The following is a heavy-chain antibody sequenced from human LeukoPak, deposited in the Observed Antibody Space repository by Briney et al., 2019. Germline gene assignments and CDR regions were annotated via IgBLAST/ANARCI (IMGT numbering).Heavy chain of an antibody. CDR3: ARDGPPYGSGENWFDP. CDR1: GYTFTSYG. V-gene: IGHV1-18*01. J-gene: IGHJ5*02. Sequence: ASVKVSCKASGYTFTSYGISWVRQAPGQGLEWMGWISAYNGNTTYAQKLQGRVTMTTDTSTSTAYMELRSLRSDDTAVYYCARDGPPYGSGENWFDPWGQGTLVTVSS. CDR2: ISAYNGNT. D-gene: IGHD3-10*01.